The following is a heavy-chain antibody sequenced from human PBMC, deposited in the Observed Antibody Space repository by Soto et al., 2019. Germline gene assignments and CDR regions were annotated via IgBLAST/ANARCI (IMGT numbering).Heavy chain of an antibody. CDR3: AKDIGYQLRDNSFYYGLDV. V-gene: IGHV3-30*18. D-gene: IGHD2-2*01. Sequence: GGSLRLSCAASGVTFTSHAMPWVRQTPGKGLEWVAAISYDEIDKKYASSGKGRFTVSRENVKNTLSLQMNSLRPEHTAVYYCAKDIGYQLRDNSFYYGLDVWGQGTTVTVSS. CDR1: GVTFTSHA. J-gene: IGHJ6*02. CDR2: ISYDEIDK.